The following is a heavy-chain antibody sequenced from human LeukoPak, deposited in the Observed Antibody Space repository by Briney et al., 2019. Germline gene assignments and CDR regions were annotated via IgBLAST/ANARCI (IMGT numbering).Heavy chain of an antibody. CDR3: ARGDIVVVVAPPAYDAFDI. CDR2: IIPIFGTA. V-gene: IGHV1-69*13. Sequence: ASVTVSCKASGGTFSSYAISWVRQAPGQGLEWMGGIIPIFGTANYAQKFQGRVTITADESASTAYMELSSLRSEDTAVYYCARGDIVVVVAPPAYDAFDIWGQGTMVTVSS. D-gene: IGHD2-15*01. J-gene: IGHJ3*02. CDR1: GGTFSSYA.